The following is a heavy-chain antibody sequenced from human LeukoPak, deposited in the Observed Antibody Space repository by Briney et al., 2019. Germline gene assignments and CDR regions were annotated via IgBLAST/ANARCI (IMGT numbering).Heavy chain of an antibody. V-gene: IGHV1-46*01. CDR1: GYTFTSYY. CDR2: INPSGGST. Sequence: ASVKVSCKASGYTFTSYYMHWVRQAPGQGLEWMGIINPSGGSTSYAQKFQGRVTMTRDTSTSTVYMELSSLRSEDTAVYYCARVPMTTVTPGRFDPWAREPWSPSPQ. J-gene: IGHJ5*02. D-gene: IGHD4-17*01. CDR3: ARVPMTTVTPGRFDP.